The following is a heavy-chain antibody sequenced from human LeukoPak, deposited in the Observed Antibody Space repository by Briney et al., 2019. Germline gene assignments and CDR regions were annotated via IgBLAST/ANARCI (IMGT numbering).Heavy chain of an antibody. CDR2: IYHSGSA. CDR1: GYSISSGYY. V-gene: IGHV4-38-2*02. D-gene: IGHD5-24*01. CDR3: AREEMGGIDY. Sequence: SETLSLTCAVSGYSISSGYYWGWIRQPPGKGLEWIGSIYHSGSAYFNPSLKSRVTISLDTSKNQFSLKLSSVTAADTAVYYCAREEMGGIDYWGQGTLVTVSS. J-gene: IGHJ4*02.